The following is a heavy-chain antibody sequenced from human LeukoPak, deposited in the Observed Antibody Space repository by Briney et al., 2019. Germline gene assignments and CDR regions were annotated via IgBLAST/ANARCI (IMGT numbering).Heavy chain of an antibody. Sequence: SETLSLTCTVDGGSFSSYYLNWIRQPPGKGLEWIGEIDHRGSANYNPSLESRVTISVDTSRNQFSLKLTSIIAADTAVYYCARAYCGSTGCHFPPWDQGTLVTVSS. CDR2: IDHRGSA. CDR1: GGSFSSYY. D-gene: IGHD2-2*01. CDR3: ARAYCGSTGCHFPP. J-gene: IGHJ5*02. V-gene: IGHV4-34*01.